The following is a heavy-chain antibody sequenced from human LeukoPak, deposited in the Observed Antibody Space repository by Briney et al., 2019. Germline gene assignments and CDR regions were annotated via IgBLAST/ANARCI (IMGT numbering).Heavy chain of an antibody. J-gene: IGHJ4*02. D-gene: IGHD3-9*01. CDR2: ISGTGGST. Sequence: GGSLRLSCTASGLSFSSSAMSWVRQAPGKGLEWVSAISGTGGSTYYADSVKGRFTISRDNSKKTVYLQMNGLRAEDTAVYYCANGKGYFEFWGQGTLVTVSS. CDR1: GLSFSSSA. CDR3: ANGKGYFEF. V-gene: IGHV3-23*01.